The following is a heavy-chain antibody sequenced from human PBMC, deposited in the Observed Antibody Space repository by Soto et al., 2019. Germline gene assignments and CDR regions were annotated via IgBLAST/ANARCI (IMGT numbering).Heavy chain of an antibody. CDR1: GGSISGYY. CDR2: IYYST. D-gene: IGHD6-19*01. V-gene: IGHV4-59*01. CDR3: ARTSPVAGGFDY. Sequence: QVQLQESGPALVKPSETLSLTCTVSGGSISGYYWSWIRQPPGKGLEWIGYIYYSTNYNPSLKSRVTISLDTSKNQLSLQLTSVTAADTGVYYCARTSPVAGGFDYWGQGTLVTVSS. J-gene: IGHJ4*02.